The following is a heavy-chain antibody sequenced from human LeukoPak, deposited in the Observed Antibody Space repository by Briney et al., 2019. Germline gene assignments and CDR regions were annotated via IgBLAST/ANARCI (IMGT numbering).Heavy chain of an antibody. V-gene: IGHV3-74*01. CDR1: GFTFSTYW. CDR2: NSDGSST. D-gene: IGHD4-17*01. J-gene: IGHJ4*02. CDR3: ARAFSTTAFDY. Sequence: GGSLRLSCAASGFTFSTYWMHWVRQAPGKGLVWVSSNSDGSSTSYADSVKGQFTISRDNSKNTLYLQMNSLRAEDTAVYYCARAFSTTAFDYWGQGTLVTVSS.